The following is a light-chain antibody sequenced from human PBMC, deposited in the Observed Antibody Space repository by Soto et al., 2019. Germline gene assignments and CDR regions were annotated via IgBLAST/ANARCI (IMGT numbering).Light chain of an antibody. CDR2: EVY. Sequence: QSALSQPASVSGSPGQSITISCTGTSGDIGNYNYVSWYQHYLGKAPRLLIYEVYNRPSGVSNRFSGSKSGDTASLTISGLQAEDEGDYYCTSYRSSSSTYVFGTGTKLTVL. CDR3: TSYRSSSSTYV. CDR1: SGDIGNYNY. J-gene: IGLJ1*01. V-gene: IGLV2-14*01.